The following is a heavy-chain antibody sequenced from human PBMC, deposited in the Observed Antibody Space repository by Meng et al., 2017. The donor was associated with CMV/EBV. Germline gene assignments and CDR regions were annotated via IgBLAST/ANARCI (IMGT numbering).Heavy chain of an antibody. CDR2: ISSSSSYI. CDR3: ARDKRFQGWFDP. D-gene: IGHD5-24*01. Sequence: GESLKISCAASGFTFSSYSMNWVRQAPGKGLEWVSSISSSSSYIYYADSVKGRFTISRDNAKNSPYLQMNSLRAEDTAVYYCARDKRFQGWFDPWGQGTLVTVSS. J-gene: IGHJ5*02. V-gene: IGHV3-21*01. CDR1: GFTFSSYS.